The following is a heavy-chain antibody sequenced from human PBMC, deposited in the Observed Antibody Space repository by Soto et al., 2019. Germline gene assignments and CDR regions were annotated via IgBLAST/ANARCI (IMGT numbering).Heavy chain of an antibody. CDR3: ARDDGVIEAVQDHRFDA. V-gene: IGHV1-18*01. Sequence: ASVKVSCKASGYTFIRYLISWVRQAPGQGLEWRGWISAYNGNTNHAQKLQGRGTMTTDTSTGTAYRELRSRNSDDTAVYYCARDDGVIEAVQDHRFDAWGKGTLVSVSS. J-gene: IGHJ5*02. D-gene: IGHD2-21*01. CDR1: GYTFIRYL. CDR2: ISAYNGNT.